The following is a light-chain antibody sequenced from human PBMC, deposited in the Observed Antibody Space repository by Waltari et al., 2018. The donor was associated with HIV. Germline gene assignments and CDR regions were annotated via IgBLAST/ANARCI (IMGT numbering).Light chain of an antibody. J-gene: IGLJ1*01. V-gene: IGLV2-8*01. Sequence: QSALTQPPSASGSPGQSVTISCAGSTSDIGTYNSVSWYQQLPGPAPQLIIYEVNKRPSGVPDRFSGSKAGNTASRTVSGLQTGDEGDYYCASYAGSRPFVFGSGTKVTVV. CDR1: TSDIGTYNS. CDR2: EVN. CDR3: ASYAGSRPFV.